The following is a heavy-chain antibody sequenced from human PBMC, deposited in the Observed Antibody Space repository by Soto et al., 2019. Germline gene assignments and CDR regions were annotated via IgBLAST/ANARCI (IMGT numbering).Heavy chain of an antibody. CDR1: GFTFSSYS. CDR2: ISGSGGNT. V-gene: IGHV3-23*01. Sequence: EVQLLESGGGLVQPGGSLRLSCAASGFTFSSYSMSWVRQAPGKGLEWVSSISGSGGNTYYADSVKGRFTISRDNSKNALYLQMNSLSAEDTDVYYCAKVFSSPRPGLGSFDSWGQGTLVTVSS. D-gene: IGHD2-2*01. CDR3: AKVFSSPRPGLGSFDS. J-gene: IGHJ4*02.